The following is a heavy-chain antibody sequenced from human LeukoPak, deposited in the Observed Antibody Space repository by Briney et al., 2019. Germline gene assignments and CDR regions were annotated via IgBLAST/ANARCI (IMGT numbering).Heavy chain of an antibody. V-gene: IGHV4-39*07. J-gene: IGHJ5*02. CDR2: IYYSGST. CDR1: GGSISSSSYY. D-gene: IGHD3-3*01. Sequence: SETLSLTCTVSGGSISSSSYYWGWIRQPPGKGLEWIGSIYYSGSTYYNPSLKSRVTISGDTSKNQFSLKLSSVTAADTAVYYCARAWAEFYDFWSGYYPQHNWFDPWGQGTLVTVSS. CDR3: ARAWAEFYDFWSGYYPQHNWFDP.